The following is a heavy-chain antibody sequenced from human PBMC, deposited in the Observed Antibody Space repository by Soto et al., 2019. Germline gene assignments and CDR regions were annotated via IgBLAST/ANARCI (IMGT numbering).Heavy chain of an antibody. Sequence: GGSLRLSCAASGFTFSSYAMSWVRQAPGKGLEWVSAISGSVGSTYYADSVKGRFTISRDNSKNTLYLQMNSLRAEDTAVYYCAKDAFGWMSTIQLNNWGQGTLVTVPS. CDR1: GFTFSSYA. D-gene: IGHD3-16*01. CDR3: AKDAFGWMSTIQLNN. V-gene: IGHV3-23*01. J-gene: IGHJ4*02. CDR2: ISGSVGST.